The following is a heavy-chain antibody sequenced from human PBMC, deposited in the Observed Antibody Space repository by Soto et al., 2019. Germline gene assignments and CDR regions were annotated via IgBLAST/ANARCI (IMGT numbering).Heavy chain of an antibody. CDR2: INPDGSAK. Sequence: RLSRGAAHGKFSNPWRNWISKTPGKGLEWVANINPDGSAKYYVDSLKGRFTISRDNAKNSLELQMNSLRAEDTAVYFCTSVSRGHWGDYWRKGDLITVS. D-gene: IGHD3-16*01. CDR3: TSVSRGHWGDY. V-gene: IGHV3-7*03. CDR1: HGKFSNPW. J-gene: IGHJ4*02.